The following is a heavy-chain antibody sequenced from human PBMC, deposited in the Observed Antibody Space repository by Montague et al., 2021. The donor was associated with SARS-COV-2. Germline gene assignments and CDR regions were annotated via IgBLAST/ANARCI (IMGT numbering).Heavy chain of an antibody. Sequence: SETLSLTCNVSGGSMNLYYWTWVRQPAGKGLEWIGRFYPSGSTTFNPYLQSRVSMSVDITKNQFSIILTSVTAADTAIYYCAGGLIRGDHGLDVWGQGTPVSVSS. CDR2: FYPSGST. V-gene: IGHV4-4*07. CDR3: AGGLIRGDHGLDV. CDR1: GGSMNLYY. J-gene: IGHJ6*02. D-gene: IGHD3-10*01.